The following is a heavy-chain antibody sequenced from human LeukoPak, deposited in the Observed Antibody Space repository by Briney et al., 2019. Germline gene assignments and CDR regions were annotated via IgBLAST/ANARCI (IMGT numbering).Heavy chain of an antibody. V-gene: IGHV3-9*01. CDR1: GFTFDDYA. J-gene: IGHJ4*02. CDR3: AKVPGGSSWYGYFDY. D-gene: IGHD6-13*01. CDR2: ISWNSGSI. Sequence: PGGSLRLSCAASGFTFDDYAMHWVRQAPGKGLEWVSGISWNSGSIGYADSVKGRFTISRDNAKNSLYLQMNSLRAEDTALYYCAKVPGGSSWYGYFDYWGQGTLVTVSS.